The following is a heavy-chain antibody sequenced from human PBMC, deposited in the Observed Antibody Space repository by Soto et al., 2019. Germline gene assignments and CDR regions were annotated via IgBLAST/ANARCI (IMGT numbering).Heavy chain of an antibody. D-gene: IGHD3-10*01. CDR2: TRNKGNDYIT. J-gene: IGHJ6*02. CDR1: GFTSSDHD. Sequence: EAQLVESGGALVQPGGSLRLSCAVSGFTSSDHDMNWVLQAPGKGLEWIGHTRNKGNDYITNYAAAVKGRFTISRDDSKNSLYQQMTSLKIEETAVSYCARSGCAHGLDGWGAGNTVTVSS. CDR3: ARSGCAHGLDG. V-gene: IGHV3-72*01.